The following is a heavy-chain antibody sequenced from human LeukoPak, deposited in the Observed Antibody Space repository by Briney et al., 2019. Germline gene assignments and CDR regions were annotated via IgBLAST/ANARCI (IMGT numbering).Heavy chain of an antibody. V-gene: IGHV3-53*01. CDR3: AREGHSSSWYAYYYYYYYMDV. CDR2: IYSGGST. Sequence: GGSLRLSCAASGFTVSSNYMSWVRQAPGKGLEWVSVIYSGGSTYYADSVKGRFTISRDNSKNTLYLQMNSLRADDTAVYYCAREGHSSSWYAYYYYYYYMDVWGKGTTVTVSS. CDR1: GFTVSSNY. D-gene: IGHD6-13*01. J-gene: IGHJ6*03.